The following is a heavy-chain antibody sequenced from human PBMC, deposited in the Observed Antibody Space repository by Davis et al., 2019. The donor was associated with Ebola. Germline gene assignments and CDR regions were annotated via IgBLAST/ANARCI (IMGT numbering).Heavy chain of an antibody. D-gene: IGHD4-17*01. J-gene: IGHJ4*02. V-gene: IGHV3-33*01. CDR2: IWYDGSNK. CDR3: ARVNRHGDPDY. CDR1: GFTFSSYG. Sequence: GESLKISCAASGFTFSSYGMHWVRQAPGKGLEWVAVIWYDGSNKYYADSVKGRFIISRDNSKNTLYLQMNSLRAEDTAVYYCARVNRHGDPDYWGQGTLVTVSS.